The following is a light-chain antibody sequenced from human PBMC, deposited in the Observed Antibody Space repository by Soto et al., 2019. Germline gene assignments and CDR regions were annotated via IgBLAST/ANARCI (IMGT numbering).Light chain of an antibody. CDR3: QQYNDYSWT. V-gene: IGKV1-5*03. CDR1: QNIGIW. Sequence: IQMTQSPSTLSASIGDRVAITCRASQNIGIWLAWYQQRPGKAPRFLIYKASTLESGVTSRFSGSGSGTEFTLTISSLQPDDFATYYCQQYNDYSWTFGQGTKVEIK. CDR2: KAS. J-gene: IGKJ1*01.